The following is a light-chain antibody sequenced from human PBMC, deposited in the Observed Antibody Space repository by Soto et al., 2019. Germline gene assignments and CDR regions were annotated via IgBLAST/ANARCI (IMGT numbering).Light chain of an antibody. CDR2: GAS. J-gene: IGKJ1*01. CDR3: QQYDNRPT. V-gene: IGKV3-15*01. CDR1: QSITTN. Sequence: EILMTQSPSTLSVSPGERATLSCRASQSITTNLVWYQQKAGQAPRLLIYGASTRATGIPASLSGSASGTEFTLTISSLQSEDFAVYYCQQYDNRPTFGHGTKVDIK.